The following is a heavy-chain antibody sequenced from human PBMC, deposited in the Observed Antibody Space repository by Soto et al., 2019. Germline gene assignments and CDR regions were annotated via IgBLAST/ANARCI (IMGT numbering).Heavy chain of an antibody. CDR2: ISAYNGNT. CDR1: GYTFTSYG. Sequence: ASVKVSCKASGYTFTSYGISWVRQAPGQGLEWMGWISAYNGNTNYAQKLQGRVTMTTDTSTSTAYMELRSLRSDDTAVYYCARESDTFYGILTGYPPPPENNWFAPWGQGPLVPVSS. CDR3: ARESDTFYGILTGYPPPPENNWFAP. J-gene: IGHJ5*02. D-gene: IGHD3-9*01. V-gene: IGHV1-18*01.